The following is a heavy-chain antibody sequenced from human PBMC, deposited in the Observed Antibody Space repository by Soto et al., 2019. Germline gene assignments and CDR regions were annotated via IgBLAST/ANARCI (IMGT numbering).Heavy chain of an antibody. CDR1: GYTLTELS. Sequence: ASVKVSCKVSGYTLTELSMHWVRQAPGKGLEWMGGFDPEDGETIYAQKFQGRVTMTEDTSTDTAYMELSSLRSEDTAVYYCARHGVLGYNYGSLFDYWGQGTLVTVSS. CDR2: FDPEDGET. D-gene: IGHD5-18*01. J-gene: IGHJ4*02. CDR3: ARHGVLGYNYGSLFDY. V-gene: IGHV1-24*01.